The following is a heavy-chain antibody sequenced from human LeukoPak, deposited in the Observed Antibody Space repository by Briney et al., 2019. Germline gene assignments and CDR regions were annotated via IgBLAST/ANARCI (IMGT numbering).Heavy chain of an antibody. V-gene: IGHV1-18*01. CDR3: ARDPGHQSVDY. CDR1: GYTFSSYG. Sequence: GASVKVSCKASGYTFSSYGISWLRQAPGQGLEWMGWISAYNGNTNYAQKFQGRVTMTTDTSTSTLYMEVRSLRSDDTAVYYCARDPGHQSVDYWGQGTLVTVSS. CDR2: ISAYNGNT. J-gene: IGHJ4*02. D-gene: IGHD3-3*01.